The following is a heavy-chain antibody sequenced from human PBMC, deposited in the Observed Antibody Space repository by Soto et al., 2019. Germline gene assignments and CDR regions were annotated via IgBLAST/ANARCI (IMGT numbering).Heavy chain of an antibody. J-gene: IGHJ4*02. CDR3: ARGGQDFWSGQFHY. CDR2: IDNSGST. CDR1: GGSISNYF. V-gene: IGHV4-4*07. D-gene: IGHD3-3*01. Sequence: PSETLSLTCTVSGGSISNYFCNWIRQPAGKGLEWIGRIDNSGSTNYNPSLKSRITMSADTSRNQFSLKLNSVTAADTAAYYCARGGQDFWSGQFHYWGQGALVTVYS.